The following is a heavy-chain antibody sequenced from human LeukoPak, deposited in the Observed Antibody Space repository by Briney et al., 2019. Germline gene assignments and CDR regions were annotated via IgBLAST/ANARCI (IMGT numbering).Heavy chain of an antibody. CDR3: AKLVRSVEVWFGESTNNWFDP. D-gene: IGHD3-10*01. Sequence: GGSLRLSCAASGFTFSAYWMTWVRQAPGKGLAWVANIIEDGNLKYYVDSVKGRFTISRDNTKNSLYLQMNSLRAEDTAVYYCAKLVRSVEVWFGESTNNWFDPWGQGTLVTVSS. V-gene: IGHV3-7*03. CDR1: GFTFSAYW. J-gene: IGHJ5*02. CDR2: IIEDGNLK.